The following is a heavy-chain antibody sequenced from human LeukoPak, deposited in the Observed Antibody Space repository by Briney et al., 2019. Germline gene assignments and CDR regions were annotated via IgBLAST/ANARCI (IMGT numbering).Heavy chain of an antibody. V-gene: IGHV3-23*01. CDR1: GVTFSNFA. CDR2: IRGGGANP. Sequence: GGSLRLSCAASGVTFSNFAMNWVRQAPGKGLEWVSSIRGGGANPHYADSAKGRFTISRDNSKNTLYMEMNSLRAEDTAVYYCAKCSYTYGNDAYDIWGQGTMVTVSS. J-gene: IGHJ3*02. CDR3: AKCSYTYGNDAYDI. D-gene: IGHD5-18*01.